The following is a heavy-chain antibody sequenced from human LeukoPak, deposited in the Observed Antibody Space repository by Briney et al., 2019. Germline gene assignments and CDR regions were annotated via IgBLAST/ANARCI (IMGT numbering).Heavy chain of an antibody. D-gene: IGHD1-26*01. Sequence: ASVKVSCKASGYTFTGYYMHWVRQAPGQGLEWMGWINPNSGGTNYAQKFQGRVTMTRDTSISTAYMELSRLRSDDTAVYYCARVTRQPSYSYYFDYWGQGTLVTVSS. V-gene: IGHV1-2*02. CDR3: ARVTRQPSYSYYFDY. J-gene: IGHJ4*02. CDR1: GYTFTGYY. CDR2: INPNSGGT.